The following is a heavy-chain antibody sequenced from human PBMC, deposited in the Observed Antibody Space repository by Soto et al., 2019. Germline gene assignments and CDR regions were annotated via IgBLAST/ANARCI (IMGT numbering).Heavy chain of an antibody. CDR2: ISSSGSTI. CDR3: ARLFLSSSWYEYYYYYYMDV. D-gene: IGHD6-13*01. J-gene: IGHJ6*03. Sequence: GGSLRLSCAASGFTFSDYYMSWIRQAPGKGLEWVSYISSSGSTIYYAESVKGRFTISRDNAKNSLYLQMNSLRAEDTAVYYCARLFLSSSWYEYYYYYYMDVWGKGTTVTVSS. CDR1: GFTFSDYY. V-gene: IGHV3-11*01.